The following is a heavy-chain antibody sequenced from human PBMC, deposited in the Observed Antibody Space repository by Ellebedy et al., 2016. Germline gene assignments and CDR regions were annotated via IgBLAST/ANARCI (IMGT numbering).Heavy chain of an antibody. V-gene: IGHV3-23*01. CDR1: GFTFKTYA. J-gene: IGHJ2*01. D-gene: IGHD2-21*02. Sequence: GGSLRLSXAASGFTFKTYAMSWVRQAPGEGLEWVSTLSGSGPKTYYADSVQGRFTISRDNTKSTLYLQMNSLRAEDTAVYYCAKHETDGDDYFDLWGRGTLVTVSS. CDR3: AKHETDGDDYFDL. CDR2: LSGSGPKT.